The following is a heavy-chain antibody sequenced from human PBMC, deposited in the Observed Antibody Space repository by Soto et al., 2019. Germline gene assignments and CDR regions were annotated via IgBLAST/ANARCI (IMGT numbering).Heavy chain of an antibody. Sequence: SETLSLTCTVSGGSISGYYWSWIRQPPGKGLEWIGYIYYSGSTNYNPSLKSRVTISVDTSKNQFSLKLSSVTAADTAVYYCGRALMLRGVIIDYWGQGTLVTVSS. J-gene: IGHJ4*02. CDR3: GRALMLRGVIIDY. D-gene: IGHD3-10*01. V-gene: IGHV4-59*01. CDR1: GGSISGYY. CDR2: IYYSGST.